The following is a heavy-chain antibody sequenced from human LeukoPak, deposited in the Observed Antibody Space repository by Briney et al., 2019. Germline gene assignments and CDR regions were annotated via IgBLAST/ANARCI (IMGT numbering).Heavy chain of an antibody. CDR2: INHSGST. CDR1: GGSFSGYY. V-gene: IGHV4-34*01. D-gene: IGHD6-25*01. CDR3: ARGRSG. J-gene: IGHJ4*02. Sequence: SETLSLTCAVYGGSFSGYYWSWIRQPPGKGLEWIGEINHSGSTNYNPSLKSRVTISVDTSKNQFSLKLSSVTAVDTAVYYCARGRSGWGQGTLVTVSS.